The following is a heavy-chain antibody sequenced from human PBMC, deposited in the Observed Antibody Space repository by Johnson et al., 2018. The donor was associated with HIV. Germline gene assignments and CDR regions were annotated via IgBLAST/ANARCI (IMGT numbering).Heavy chain of an antibody. CDR3: ARAHYDSSGYLLKGGAFDI. CDR2: IKQDGSEK. D-gene: IGHD3-22*01. J-gene: IGHJ3*02. Sequence: VQLVESGGGLVQPGGSLRLSCAASGFTFSSYWMSWVRQAPGKGLEWVANIKQDGSEKYYVDSVKGRFTISRDNAKNSLYLQRNSLRAEDTAVYYCARAHYDSSGYLLKGGAFDIWGQGTMVTVSS. V-gene: IGHV3-7*01. CDR1: GFTFSSYW.